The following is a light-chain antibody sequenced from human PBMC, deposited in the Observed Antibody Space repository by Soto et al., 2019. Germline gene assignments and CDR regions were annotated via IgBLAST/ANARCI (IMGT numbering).Light chain of an antibody. J-gene: IGLJ3*02. Sequence: QAVVTQPPSVSGAPGQRVTISCTGGSSNIGAGFDVHWYQQLPETAPKLLIYGNSHRPSGVPDRFSGSKSATSASLAITGLQAEDEADYYCQSYDRSLSGSWVFGGGTQLT. CDR1: SSNIGAGFD. CDR3: QSYDRSLSGSWV. CDR2: GNS. V-gene: IGLV1-40*01.